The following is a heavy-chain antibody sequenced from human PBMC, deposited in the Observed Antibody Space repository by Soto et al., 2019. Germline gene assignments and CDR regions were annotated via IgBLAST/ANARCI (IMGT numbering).Heavy chain of an antibody. CDR1: GGTFSSYF. V-gene: IGHV1-69*13. J-gene: IGHJ6*02. D-gene: IGHD6-13*01. CDR3: ARETPSAAAAYYYCGLDV. CDR2: IIPVFGTA. Sequence: SVKVSCKVSGGTFSSYFINWVRQAPGQGLEWVGGIIPVFGTASYAEKFQGRVTITADESTSTAYMELSRLRSDDTAVYYCARETPSAAAAYYYCGLDVWGQGTTVTVSS.